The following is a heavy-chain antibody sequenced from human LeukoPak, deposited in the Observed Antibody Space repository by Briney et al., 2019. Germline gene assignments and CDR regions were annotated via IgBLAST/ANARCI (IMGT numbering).Heavy chain of an antibody. J-gene: IGHJ5*02. CDR3: ARLAAPWGVRNWFDP. CDR1: GYTFTSYY. D-gene: IGHD3-16*01. CDR2: INPNSGGT. Sequence: GASVKVSCKASGYTFTSYYMHWVRQAPGQGLEWMGWINPNSGGTNYAQKFQGRVTMTRDTSISTAYMELSRLRSDDTAVYYCARLAAPWGVRNWFDPWGQGTLVTVSS. V-gene: IGHV1-2*02.